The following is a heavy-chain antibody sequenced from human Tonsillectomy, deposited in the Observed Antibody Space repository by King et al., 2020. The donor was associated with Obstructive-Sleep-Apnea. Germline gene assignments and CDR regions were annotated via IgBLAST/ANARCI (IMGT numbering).Heavy chain of an antibody. J-gene: IGHJ4*02. D-gene: IGHD3-3*02. CDR1: EFTFRDYT. CDR2: ISYDGNTE. Sequence: VQLVESGGGVVQPGRSLRLSFESSEFTFRDYTMHWVRQAPGRGLEWVAVISYDGNTEYYADSVKGLFTISRDNSKNTLYLQMNTLRAEDTALYYCAREIRSRNSYWGQGTLVTVSS. V-gene: IGHV3-30*04. CDR3: AREIRSRNSY.